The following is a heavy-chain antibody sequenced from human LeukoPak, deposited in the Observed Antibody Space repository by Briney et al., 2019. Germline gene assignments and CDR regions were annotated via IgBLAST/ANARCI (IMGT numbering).Heavy chain of an antibody. CDR3: ATTTVSDLGRYTIFNY. CDR2: IQPDGSAN. J-gene: IGHJ4*02. Sequence: GGSLRLSCAASGFISKNYWMSWVRQAPGKGLEWVANIQPDGSANYYVDSVKGRFTIFRDNADNSLYLQMNSLRDEDTAVYYCATTTVSDLGRYTIFNYWGQGTLLIVSS. V-gene: IGHV3-7*01. D-gene: IGHD4-17*01. CDR1: GFISKNYW.